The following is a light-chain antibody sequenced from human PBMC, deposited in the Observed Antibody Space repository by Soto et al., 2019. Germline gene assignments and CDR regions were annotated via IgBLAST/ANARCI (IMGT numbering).Light chain of an antibody. J-gene: IGLJ1*01. V-gene: IGLV1-47*02. CDR3: AAWDDSLSGPI. CDR1: SSNIGSKY. CDR2: SNN. Sequence: QSVLTQPPSASGTPGQRVTISCSGSSSNIGSKYVYWYQQLPGTAPQLLIYSNNQRPLGVPDRFSGSKSGASASLAISGLRSEDEADYYCAAWDDSLSGPIFGPGTQLTVL.